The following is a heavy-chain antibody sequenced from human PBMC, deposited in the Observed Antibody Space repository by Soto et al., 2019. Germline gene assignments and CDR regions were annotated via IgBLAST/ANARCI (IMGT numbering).Heavy chain of an antibody. CDR3: ARDFFIAAAGPMDV. D-gene: IGHD6-13*01. CDR2: INPNSVGT. V-gene: IGHV1-2*04. J-gene: IGHJ6*02. CDR1: GYTFTGCY. Sequence: GASVKVSCKASGYTFTGCYMHWVRQAPGQGLEWMGWINPNSVGTNYAQKFQGWVTMTRDTSISTAYMELSRLRSDDTAAYYCARDFFIAAAGPMDVWGQGTTVTVSS.